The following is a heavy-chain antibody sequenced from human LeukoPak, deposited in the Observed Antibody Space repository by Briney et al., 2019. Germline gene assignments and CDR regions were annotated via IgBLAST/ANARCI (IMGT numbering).Heavy chain of an antibody. CDR3: AKDSCSSTSCYTFFDY. CDR2: ISGSGGST. CDR1: GFTFSSYD. J-gene: IGHJ4*02. Sequence: GGSLRLSCAASGFTFSSYDMHWVRQATGKGLEWVSAISGSGGSTYYADSVKGRFTISRDNSKNTLYLQMNSLRAEDTAVYYCAKDSCSSTSCYTFFDYWGQGTLVTVSS. V-gene: IGHV3-23*01. D-gene: IGHD2-2*02.